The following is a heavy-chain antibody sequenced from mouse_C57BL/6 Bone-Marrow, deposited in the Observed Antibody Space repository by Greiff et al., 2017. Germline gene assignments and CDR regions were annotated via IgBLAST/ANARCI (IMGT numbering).Heavy chain of an antibody. CDR1: GFTFSSYT. Sequence: EVQRVESGGGLVKPGGSLKLSCAASGFTFSSYTMSWVRQTPETRLEWVATISGGGGNTYYPDSVKGRFTISRDNAKNTLYLQMSSLRSEDTALYYCARSWVYYGSSCEMDYWGQGTSVTVSS. CDR3: ARSWVYYGSSCEMDY. V-gene: IGHV5-9*01. CDR2: ISGGGGNT. J-gene: IGHJ4*01. D-gene: IGHD1-1*01.